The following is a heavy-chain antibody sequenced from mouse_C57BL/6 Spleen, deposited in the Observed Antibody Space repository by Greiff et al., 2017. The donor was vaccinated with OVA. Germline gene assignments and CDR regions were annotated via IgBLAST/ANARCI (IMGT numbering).Heavy chain of an antibody. CDR2: IDPSDSYT. V-gene: IGHV1-50*01. Sequence: QVQLQQPGAELVKPGASVKLSCKASGYTFTSYWMQWVKQRPGQGLEWIGEIDPSDSYTNYNQKFKGKATLTVDTSSSTAYMQLSSLTSEDSAVYYCARSDGYYGHWYFDVWGTGTTVTVSS. CDR1: GYTFTSYW. J-gene: IGHJ1*03. CDR3: ARSDGYYGHWYFDV. D-gene: IGHD2-3*01.